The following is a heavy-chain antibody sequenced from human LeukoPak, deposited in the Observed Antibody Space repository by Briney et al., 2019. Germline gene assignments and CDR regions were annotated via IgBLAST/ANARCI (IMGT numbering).Heavy chain of an antibody. J-gene: IGHJ4*02. Sequence: GGSLRLSCAASGFTFSSYSMNWVRQAPGKGLEWVSSISSSSYIYYADSVKGRFTISRDNAKNSLYLQMNSLRAEDTAVYYCARGSIAAAGPGDYWGQGTLVTVSS. CDR3: ARGSIAAAGPGDY. V-gene: IGHV3-21*01. CDR1: GFTFSSYS. D-gene: IGHD6-13*01. CDR2: ISSSSYI.